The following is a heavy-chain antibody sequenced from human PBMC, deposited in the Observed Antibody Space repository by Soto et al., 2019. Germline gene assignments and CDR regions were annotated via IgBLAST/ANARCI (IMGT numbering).Heavy chain of an antibody. CDR2: IYYSGST. CDR1: GGSISSGDYY. Sequence: QVQLQESGPGLVKPSQTLSLTCTVSGGSISSGDYYWSWIRQPPGKGLEWIGYIYYSGSTYYNPSLKSRVTISVDTSKNQFSLELSSVTAADTAVYYCARVKEQLPVYFDYWGQGTLVTVSS. J-gene: IGHJ4*02. V-gene: IGHV4-30-4*01. D-gene: IGHD6-6*01. CDR3: ARVKEQLPVYFDY.